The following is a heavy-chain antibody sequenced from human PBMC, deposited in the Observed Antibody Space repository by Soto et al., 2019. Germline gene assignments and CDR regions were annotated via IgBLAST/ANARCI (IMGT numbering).Heavy chain of an antibody. CDR1: GGTFSSYA. Sequence: SVKVSCKASGGTFSSYAISWVRQAPGQGLEWMGGIIPIFGTANYAQKFQGRVTITADKSTSTAYMELSSLRSEDTAVYYCAILCGAFEYYYDSSGYHPGYYYGMDVWGQVTTVTLSS. CDR3: AILCGAFEYYYDSSGYHPGYYYGMDV. J-gene: IGHJ6*02. CDR2: IIPIFGTA. D-gene: IGHD3-22*01. V-gene: IGHV1-69*06.